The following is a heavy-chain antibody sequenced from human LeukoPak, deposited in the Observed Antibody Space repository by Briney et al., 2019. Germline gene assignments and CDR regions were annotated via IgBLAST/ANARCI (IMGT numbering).Heavy chain of an antibody. CDR1: GGSISSTSYY. D-gene: IGHD1-26*01. J-gene: IGHJ3*02. V-gene: IGHV4-39*07. Sequence: PSETLSLTCTVSGGSISSTSYYWGWIRQPPGKGLEWIGSIYYSGSTYYNPSLKSRVTISVDTSKNQFSLKLSSVTAADTAVYYCARWEQYRGAAFDIWGQGTMVTVSS. CDR3: ARWEQYRGAAFDI. CDR2: IYYSGST.